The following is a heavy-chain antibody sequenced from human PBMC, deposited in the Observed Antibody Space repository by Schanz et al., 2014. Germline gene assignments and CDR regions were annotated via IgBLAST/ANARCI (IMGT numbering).Heavy chain of an antibody. J-gene: IGHJ6*02. CDR1: GFIFSAYT. CDR2: ISSGGRNI. V-gene: IGHV3-21*01. CDR3: ARDRQQLVGRIGYYYGMDV. Sequence: EVQLVESGGGLVKPGESLRLSCAASGFIFSAYTMNWVRQAPGKGLEWVSSISSGGRNISYADSVKGRFTISRDNSKNTLYLQMNSLRAEDTAVYYCARDRQQLVGRIGYYYGMDVWGQGTTVTVSS. D-gene: IGHD6-13*01.